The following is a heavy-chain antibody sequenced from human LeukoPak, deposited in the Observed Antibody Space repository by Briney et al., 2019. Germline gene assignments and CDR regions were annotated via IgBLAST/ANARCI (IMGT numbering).Heavy chain of an antibody. D-gene: IGHD3-3*01. CDR3: ARITPKQRITIFGVALDAFDI. J-gene: IGHJ3*02. V-gene: IGHV4-59*08. CDR2: IYYSGST. CDR1: GGSISSYY. Sequence: SETLSLTCTVSGGSISSYYWSWIRQPPGKGLEWIGYIYYSGSTYYNPSLKSRVTISVDTSKNQFSLKLSSVTAADTAVYYCARITPKQRITIFGVALDAFDIWGQGTMVTVSS.